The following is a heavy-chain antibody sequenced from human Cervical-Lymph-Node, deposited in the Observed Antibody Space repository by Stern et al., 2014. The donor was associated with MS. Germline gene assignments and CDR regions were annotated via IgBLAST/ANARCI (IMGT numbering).Heavy chain of an antibody. CDR1: SGSTGNKY. V-gene: IGHV4-59*01. Sequence: VQLVESGPGLVKPSETLSLMCNVSSGSTGNKYWSWIRQPPGKGLEWIGHLYYSGGTNYNPSLKSRVTISLDTSKNQFSLKLSSVTAADTAVDYCARAGPYDYIWGNLRHRAFYFDSWGQGVLVTVSS. D-gene: IGHD3-16*01. CDR3: ARAGPYDYIWGNLRHRAFYFDS. CDR2: LYYSGGT. J-gene: IGHJ4*02.